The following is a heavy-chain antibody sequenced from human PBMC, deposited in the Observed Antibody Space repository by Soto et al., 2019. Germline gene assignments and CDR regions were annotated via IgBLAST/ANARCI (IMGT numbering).Heavy chain of an antibody. CDR3: ARGGRRYCSSTSCYSGNWFDP. D-gene: IGHD2-2*01. CDR2: IYYSGTT. J-gene: IGHJ5*02. Sequence: QVQLQESGPGLVKPSQTLSLTCTVSGGSISSGGYYWSWIRQHPGKGLEWIGYIYYSGTTYYNPSLTSRVTVSVDTSKNQFSMKLSSVTAADTAVYYCARGGRRYCSSTSCYSGNWFDPWGQGTLVTVSS. CDR1: GGSISSGGYY. V-gene: IGHV4-31*03.